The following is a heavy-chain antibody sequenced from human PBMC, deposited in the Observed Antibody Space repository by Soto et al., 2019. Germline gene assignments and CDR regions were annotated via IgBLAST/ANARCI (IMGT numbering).Heavy chain of an antibody. Sequence: QVQLVQSGAEVKKPGSSVKVSCKASGGTFSSYTISWVRQAPGQGLEWMGRIIPILGIANYAQKFQGRVTIPADKSTSTAYMELGSLSSEDTAVYYWARESFSDTASRGYDYWGQGTLVTVSS. D-gene: IGHD5-18*01. CDR2: IIPILGIA. CDR1: GGTFSSYT. J-gene: IGHJ4*02. V-gene: IGHV1-69*08. CDR3: ARESFSDTASRGYDY.